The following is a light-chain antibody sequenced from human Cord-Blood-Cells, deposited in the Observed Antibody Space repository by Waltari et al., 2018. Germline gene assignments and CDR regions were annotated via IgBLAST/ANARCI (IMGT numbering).Light chain of an antibody. CDR2: AAS. CDR3: QQRYSTPYT. Sequence: DIQMTQSPSSLSASVGDQATITCRASQSISRYLNWNQQKPGKAPKLLIYAASSLQSGVPSRFSGSGSGTDFTLTISSLQPEDFATYYCQQRYSTPYTFCQAINLEIK. V-gene: IGKV1-39*01. CDR1: QSISRY. J-gene: IGKJ2*01.